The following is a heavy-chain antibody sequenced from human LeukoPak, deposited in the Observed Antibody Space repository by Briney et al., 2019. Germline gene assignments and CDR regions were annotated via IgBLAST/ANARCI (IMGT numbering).Heavy chain of an antibody. J-gene: IGHJ4*02. CDR2: INHSGST. V-gene: IGHV4-34*01. CDR3: ARGITGTDY. D-gene: IGHD1-20*01. CDR1: GGSFSGYY. Sequence: SETLSLTCAVYGGSFSGYYWSWIRQPPGKGLDWIGEINHSGSTNYNPSLKSRVTISVDTSKNQFSLKLSSVTAADTAVYYCARGITGTDYWGQGTLVTVSS.